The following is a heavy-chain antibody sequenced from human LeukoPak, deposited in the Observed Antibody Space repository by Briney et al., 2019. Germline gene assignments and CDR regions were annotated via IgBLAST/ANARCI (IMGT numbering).Heavy chain of an antibody. CDR2: IYYSGST. Sequence: SETLSLTCTVSGGSISSSSYYWGWIRQPPGKGLEWIGSIYYSGSTYYNPSLKSRVTISVDTSKSQFSLKLSSVTAADTAVYYCARGGYCSSTSCYVGAFDIWGQGTMVTVSS. CDR1: GGSISSSSYY. D-gene: IGHD2-2*01. J-gene: IGHJ3*02. CDR3: ARGGYCSSTSCYVGAFDI. V-gene: IGHV4-39*01.